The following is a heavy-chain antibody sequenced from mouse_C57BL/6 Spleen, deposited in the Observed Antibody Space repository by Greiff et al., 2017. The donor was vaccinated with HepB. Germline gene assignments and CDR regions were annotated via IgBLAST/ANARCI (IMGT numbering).Heavy chain of an antibody. V-gene: IGHV1-64*01. CDR3: ARYYGNDYDY. CDR2: IHPNSGST. J-gene: IGHJ2*01. Sequence: QVQLQQPGAELVKPGASVKLSCKASGYTFTSYWMHWVKQRPGQGLEWIGMIHPNSGSTNYNEKFKSKATLTVDKSSSTAYMQRSSLTSEDSAVYDCARYYGNDYDYWGKGITLTVAS. CDR1: GYTFTSYW. D-gene: IGHD2-1*01.